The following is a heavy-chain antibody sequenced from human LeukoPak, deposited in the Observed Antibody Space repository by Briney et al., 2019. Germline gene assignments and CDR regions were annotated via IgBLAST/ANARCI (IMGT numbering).Heavy chain of an antibody. CDR3: ECAVRYSSGWFHY. Sequence: PGGSLRLSCAASGFTFSSYAMNWVRQAPGKGLEWVSDISYGGSNKYYADSVKGRFTISRDKTKNTQYLQMNSMSADDKDVYYWECAVRYSSGWFHYWGQGTLVTVSS. CDR1: GFTFSSYA. V-gene: IGHV3-30-3*01. CDR2: ISYGGSNK. J-gene: IGHJ4*02. D-gene: IGHD6-19*01.